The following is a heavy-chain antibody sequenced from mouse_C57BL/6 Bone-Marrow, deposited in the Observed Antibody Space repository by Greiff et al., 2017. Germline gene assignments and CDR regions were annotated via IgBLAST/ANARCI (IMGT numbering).Heavy chain of an antibody. D-gene: IGHD4-1*01. CDR1: GFTFSDYG. V-gene: IGHV5-17*01. CDR3: ARKWERVMDY. CDR2: ISSGGSTI. Sequence: EVNVVESGGGLVKPGGSLKLSCAASGFTFSDYGMHWVRQAPEKGLEWVAYISSGGSTIYYADTVKGRFTISRDNAKNTLFLQMTSLRSEDTAMYYCARKWERVMDYWGQGTSVTVSS. J-gene: IGHJ4*01.